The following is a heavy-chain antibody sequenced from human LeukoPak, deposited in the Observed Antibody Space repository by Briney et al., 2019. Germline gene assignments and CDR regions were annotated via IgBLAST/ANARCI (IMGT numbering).Heavy chain of an antibody. D-gene: IGHD3-3*01. CDR3: ARVESVTIFGVVIEYYFDY. CDR1: GGSISSYY. CDR2: IYYTGST. J-gene: IGHJ4*02. V-gene: IGHV4-59*08. Sequence: PSETLYLTCTVSGGSISSYYWSWIRQPPGKGLEWIGYIYYTGSTNYNPSLKSRVTISVDTSKNQFSLKLISVTAADTAVYYCARVESVTIFGVVIEYYFDYWGQGTLVTVFS.